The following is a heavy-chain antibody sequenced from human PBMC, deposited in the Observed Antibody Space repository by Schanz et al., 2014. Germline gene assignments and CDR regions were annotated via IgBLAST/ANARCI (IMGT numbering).Heavy chain of an antibody. V-gene: IGHV3-53*01. Sequence: LVESGGGLIHPGGSLRLSCAVSGFTVNTNYMTWVRQAPGKGLECVSILYIRSTYYADSVKGRFTISRDNSKNMVFLQMNSLRVEDTAIYYCARDEGKDGYNLAFDVWGQGTLVTVSS. CDR2: LYIRST. J-gene: IGHJ3*01. CDR3: ARDEGKDGYNLAFDV. D-gene: IGHD5-12*01. CDR1: GFTVNTNY.